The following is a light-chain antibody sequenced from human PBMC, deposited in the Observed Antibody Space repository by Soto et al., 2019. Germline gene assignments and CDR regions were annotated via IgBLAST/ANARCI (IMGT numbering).Light chain of an antibody. CDR1: SSDVGGHNY. Sequence: QSALTQPASVSGSPGQSITISCTGTSSDVGGHNYLSWYQQHPDKAPKLIIYEVTNRPSGVSNRFSASKSGNTASLTISGLQAEDEADYYCSSYSSNRTRYVLATGTKVTVL. J-gene: IGLJ1*01. CDR2: EVT. CDR3: SSYSSNRTRYV. V-gene: IGLV2-14*01.